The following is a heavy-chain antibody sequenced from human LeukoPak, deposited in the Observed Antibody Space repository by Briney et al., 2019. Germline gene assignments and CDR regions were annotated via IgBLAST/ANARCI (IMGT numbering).Heavy chain of an antibody. CDR2: INHSGST. V-gene: IGHV4-34*01. Sequence: SETLSLTCAVYGGSFSGYYWSWIRQPPGKGLEWIGEINHSGSTNYNPSLESRVTISVDTSKNQFSLKLSSVTAADTAVYYCARRQPPYYGSGSYYFDYWGQGTLVTVSS. CDR1: GGSFSGYY. J-gene: IGHJ4*02. D-gene: IGHD3-10*01. CDR3: ARRQPPYYGSGSYYFDY.